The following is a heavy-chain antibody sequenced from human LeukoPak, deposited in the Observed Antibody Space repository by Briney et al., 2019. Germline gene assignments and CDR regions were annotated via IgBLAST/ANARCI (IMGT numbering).Heavy chain of an antibody. Sequence: GRSLRLSCAASGFTFSSYGMHWVRQAPGKGLEWVAGISYDGSNKYYADSVKGRFTIPRDNSKNTLYLQMNSLRAEDTAVYYCAKSGYSGYDSGIDYWGQGTLVTVSS. CDR3: AKSGYSGYDSGIDY. CDR2: ISYDGSNK. D-gene: IGHD5-12*01. J-gene: IGHJ4*02. V-gene: IGHV3-30*18. CDR1: GFTFSSYG.